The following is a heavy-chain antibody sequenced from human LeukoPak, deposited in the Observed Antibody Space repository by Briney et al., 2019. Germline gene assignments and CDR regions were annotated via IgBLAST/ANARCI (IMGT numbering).Heavy chain of an antibody. CDR3: VRDLPDTLTGNSDDAFDI. Sequence: GGSLRLSCAASGFIFSTYWMSWVRQAPGKGLEWVANIKQDGSDFNYVDSVKGRFTISRDNAKKSLFLQMNNVRAEDTAVYYCVRDLPDTLTGNSDDAFDIWGQGTMVTVS. D-gene: IGHD3-9*01. CDR1: GFIFSTYW. V-gene: IGHV3-7*03. J-gene: IGHJ3*02. CDR2: IKQDGSDF.